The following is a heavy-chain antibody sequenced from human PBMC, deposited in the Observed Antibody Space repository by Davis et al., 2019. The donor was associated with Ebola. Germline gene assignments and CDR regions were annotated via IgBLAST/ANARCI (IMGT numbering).Heavy chain of an antibody. Sequence: GESLKISCAASGFTFSDYYMSWVRQAPGKGLEWVSTLGTSADTYYADSVKGRFTISRDNSKNTLYLQMNGLRVEDTAIYFCVKDTSNIWFDIWGRGTMVTVSS. D-gene: IGHD1-26*01. V-gene: IGHV3-23*01. J-gene: IGHJ3*02. CDR1: GFTFSDYY. CDR3: VKDTSNIWFDI. CDR2: LGTSADT.